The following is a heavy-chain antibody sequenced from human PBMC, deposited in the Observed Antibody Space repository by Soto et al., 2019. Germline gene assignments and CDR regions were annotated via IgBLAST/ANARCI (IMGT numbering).Heavy chain of an antibody. CDR2: MNPNSGNT. J-gene: IGHJ4*02. CDR3: ARTPSGDNVDY. Sequence: QVQLVQSGAEVKKPGASVKVSCKASGYTFTNYDINWVRQATGQGLEWMGWMNPNSGNTGYAQKFQGRVTMSRKTSIRTAYMKVSSLRSVDAAVYYCARTPSGDNVDYWGQGTLVTVSS. CDR1: GYTFTNYD. D-gene: IGHD4-17*01. V-gene: IGHV1-8*01.